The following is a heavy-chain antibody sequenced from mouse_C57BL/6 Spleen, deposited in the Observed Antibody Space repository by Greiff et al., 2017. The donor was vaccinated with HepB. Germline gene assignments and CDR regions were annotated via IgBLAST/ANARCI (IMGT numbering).Heavy chain of an antibody. CDR1: GYTFTSYW. J-gene: IGHJ2*01. D-gene: IGHD2-4*01. CDR2: IDPSDSYT. CDR3: ARSKSWDDYDYFDY. Sequence: VQLQQPGAELVKPGASVKLSCKASGYTFTSYWMQWVKQRPGQGLEWIGEIDPSDSYTNYNQKVKGKATLTVDTSSSTAYMQLSSLTSEDSAVYYCARSKSWDDYDYFDYWGQGTTLTVSS. V-gene: IGHV1-50*01.